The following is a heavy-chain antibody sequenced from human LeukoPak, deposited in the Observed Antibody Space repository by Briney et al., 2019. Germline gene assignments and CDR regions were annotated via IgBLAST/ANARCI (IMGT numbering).Heavy chain of an antibody. CDR3: ARDSPNYYGSGSYGNDFDY. V-gene: IGHV1-18*01. CDR2: ISTSTGDT. J-gene: IGHJ4*02. D-gene: IGHD3-10*01. CDR1: GYSFILYG. Sequence: ASVKVSCKTSGYSFILYGISWVRQAPGQGPEWMGWISTSTGDTKYTQKFQGRVTMTRDTSISTAYMELSRLRSDDTAVYYCARDSPNYYGSGSYGNDFDYWGQGTLVTVSS.